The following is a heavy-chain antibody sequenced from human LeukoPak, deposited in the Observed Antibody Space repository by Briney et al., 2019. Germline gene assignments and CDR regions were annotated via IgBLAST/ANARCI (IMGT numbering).Heavy chain of an antibody. CDR3: ARTPLTQLEPDYFDS. CDR1: GFAFSNYW. D-gene: IGHD1-1*01. V-gene: IGHV3-7*01. J-gene: IGHJ4*02. Sequence: GGSLRLSCAASGFAFSNYWMTWVRQAPGKGLQWVANIKPDGTEKNYVDSVKGRFTISRDNAKNSVYRQLNSLRVDDTALYYCARTPLTQLEPDYFDSWGQGTLVSVS. CDR2: IKPDGTEK.